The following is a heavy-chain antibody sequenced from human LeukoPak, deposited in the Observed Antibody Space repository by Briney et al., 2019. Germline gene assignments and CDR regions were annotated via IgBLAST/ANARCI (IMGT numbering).Heavy chain of an antibody. CDR1: GFTFSSYG. V-gene: IGHV3-30*03. J-gene: IGHJ4*02. D-gene: IGHD3-10*01. CDR2: ISYDGSNK. CDR3: ARGWFEGAVHQFDY. Sequence: PGGSLRLSCAASGFTFSSYGMHWVRQAPCKGLEWVAVISYDGSNKYYADSVKGRFTISRDNSKNTLYLQMNSLRAEDTAVYYCARGWFEGAVHQFDYWGQGTLVAVPP.